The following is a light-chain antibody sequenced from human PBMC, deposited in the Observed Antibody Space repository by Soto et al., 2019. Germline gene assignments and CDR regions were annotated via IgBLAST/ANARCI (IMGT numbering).Light chain of an antibody. J-gene: IGKJ4*01. Sequence: VMSQSPLSLSVTPGEPASISCRSSRSLLHSNGYNYLDWYLQKPGQSPQLLIYLGSFRAAGVPDRFSGSGSGTDFTLKISRVEAADVGVYYCMQALQTPSFGGGTKVEIK. CDR2: LGS. V-gene: IGKV2-28*01. CDR3: MQALQTPS. CDR1: RSLLHSNGYNY.